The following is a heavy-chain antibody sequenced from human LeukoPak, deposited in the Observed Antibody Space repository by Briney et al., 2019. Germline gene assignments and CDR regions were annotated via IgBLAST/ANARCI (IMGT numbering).Heavy chain of an antibody. CDR1: GGSISSYY. CDR3: ARGDYGDYYFDY. D-gene: IGHD4-17*01. CDR2: IYYSGST. V-gene: IGHV4-59*01. Sequence: SETLPLTCTVSGGSISSYYWSWIRQPPGKGLEWIGYIYYSGSTNYNPSLKSRVTIPVDTSKNQFSLKLSSVTAADTAVYYCARGDYGDYYFDYWGQGTLVTASS. J-gene: IGHJ4*02.